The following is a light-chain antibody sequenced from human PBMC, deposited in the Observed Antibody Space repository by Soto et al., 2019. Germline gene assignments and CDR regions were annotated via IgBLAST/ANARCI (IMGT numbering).Light chain of an antibody. V-gene: IGKV3-20*01. J-gene: IGKJ1*01. CDR1: QSVRSGY. CDR3: QQYARSPPT. CDR2: DAS. Sequence: EIVLTQSPGTLSLSPGERASLPFRASQSVRSGYLAWFQQKPGQAPRLLIFDASTRATGIPDRFSGSGSGTDFTLTISRLEPGDFAVYYCQQYARSPPTFGQGTKVDIK.